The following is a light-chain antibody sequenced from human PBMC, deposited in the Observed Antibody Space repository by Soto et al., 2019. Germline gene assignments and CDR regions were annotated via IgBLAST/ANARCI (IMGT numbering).Light chain of an antibody. V-gene: IGLV2-23*01. J-gene: IGLJ3*02. CDR2: EAT. CDR3: CSYAGGSTLV. Sequence: QSALTQPASVSGSPGQSITISCTGTSSDIGTYNLVSWYQHHPGNAPKLMIYEATKGPSGVSSRFSGSKSGNTASLKISGLQTEDEADYYCCSYAGGSTLVFGGGTKVTVL. CDR1: SSDIGTYNL.